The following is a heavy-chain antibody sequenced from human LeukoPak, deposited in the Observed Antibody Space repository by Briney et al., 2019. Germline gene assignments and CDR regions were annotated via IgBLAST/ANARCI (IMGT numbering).Heavy chain of an antibody. CDR2: IKSKNDGGTP. CDR3: ISHYYGSGSYDY. D-gene: IGHD3-10*01. V-gene: IGHV3-15*01. Sequence: KSGGSLRLSCAASGFTFSNAWMSWVRQAPGKGLEWVGRIKSKNDGGTPDYAAPVKGRFTISRDDSKNTLYLQMNSLKTDEDTAVYYCISHYYGSGSYDYWGQGTLVTVSS. J-gene: IGHJ4*02. CDR1: GFTFSNAW.